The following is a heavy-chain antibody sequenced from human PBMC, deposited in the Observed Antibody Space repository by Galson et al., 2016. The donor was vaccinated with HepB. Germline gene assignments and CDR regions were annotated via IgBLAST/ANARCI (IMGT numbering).Heavy chain of an antibody. CDR3: ARDVDWAFDY. D-gene: IGHD3-9*01. CDR1: GFTFSSYS. J-gene: IGHJ4*02. Sequence: LRLSCAASGFTFSSYSMNWVRQAPGKGLEWVSYITTSSSTTSYADSVKGRFTISRDTAKNSLYLQMNSLRDEDTAVYNCARDVDWAFDYWGQGTLVTVSS. CDR2: ITTSSSTT. V-gene: IGHV3-48*02.